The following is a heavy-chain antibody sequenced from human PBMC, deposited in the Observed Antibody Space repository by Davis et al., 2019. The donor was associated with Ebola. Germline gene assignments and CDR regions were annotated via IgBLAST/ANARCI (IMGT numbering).Heavy chain of an antibody. Sequence: GESLKISCAASGFTFTSYSMNWVRQAPGKGLEWVSYIGPSSSTIYYTDSVKGRFTISRDNAKNSLYLQMNSLRDEDTAVYYCGRGGGGGLLDDYWGQGTLVTVSS. D-gene: IGHD3-16*01. CDR1: GFTFTSYS. V-gene: IGHV3-48*02. J-gene: IGHJ4*02. CDR3: GRGGGGGLLDDY. CDR2: IGPSSSTI.